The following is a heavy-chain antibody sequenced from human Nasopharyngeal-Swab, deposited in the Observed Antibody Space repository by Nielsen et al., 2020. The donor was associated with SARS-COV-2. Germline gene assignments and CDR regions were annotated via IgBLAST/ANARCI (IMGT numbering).Heavy chain of an antibody. J-gene: IGHJ6*03. Sequence: SVKVSCKASGGTFSSYAISWVRQAPGQGLEWMGGIIPIFGTANYAQKFQGRVTITADESTSTAYMELSSLRSEGTAVYYCARDNDGVAAAGTGYYYYMDVWGKGTTVTVSS. CDR1: GGTFSSYA. D-gene: IGHD6-13*01. V-gene: IGHV1-69*13. CDR2: IIPIFGTA. CDR3: ARDNDGVAAAGTGYYYYMDV.